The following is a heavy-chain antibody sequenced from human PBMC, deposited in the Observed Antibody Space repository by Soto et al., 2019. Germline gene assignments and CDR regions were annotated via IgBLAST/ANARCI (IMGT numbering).Heavy chain of an antibody. V-gene: IGHV4-34*01. J-gene: IGHJ6*02. D-gene: IGHD6-19*01. Sequence: SETLSLTCAVYGGSFSGYYWSWIRQPPGKGLEWIGEINHSGSTNYNPSLKSRVTISVDTSKNQFSLKLSSVTAADTALYYCARFSGSYYYAMDVWGQGSTVTVSS. CDR2: INHSGST. CDR1: GGSFSGYY. CDR3: ARFSGSYYYAMDV.